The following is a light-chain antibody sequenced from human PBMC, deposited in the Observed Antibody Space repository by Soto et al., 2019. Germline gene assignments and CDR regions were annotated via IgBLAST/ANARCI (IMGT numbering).Light chain of an antibody. J-gene: IGKJ1*01. CDR1: QSVSSY. CDR3: QQRSNWPPWT. CDR2: GVS. V-gene: IGKV3-11*01. Sequence: EIVLTQSPATLSLSPGERATLSCRASQSVSSYLAWYQQKPGQAPRLLIYGVSNRATGNPARFSGSGSGTDFTLTISSLEPKDFPVYYCQQRSNWPPWTFGQGTKVEVK.